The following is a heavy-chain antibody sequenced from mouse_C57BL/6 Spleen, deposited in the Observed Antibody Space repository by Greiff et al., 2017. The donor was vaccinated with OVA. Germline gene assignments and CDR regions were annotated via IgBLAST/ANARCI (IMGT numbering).Heavy chain of an antibody. CDR1: GYTFTSSW. V-gene: IGHV1-61*01. Sequence: QVQLQQPGAELVRPGSSVKLSCKASGYTFTSSWLDWVKQRPGQGLEWIGNIYPSDSETHYNQKFTDKATSTVDKSSSTAYMQLSSLTSEDSAVYFCARGRITTVEGYFDVWGTGTTVTVSS. CDR3: ARGRITTVEGYFDV. D-gene: IGHD1-1*01. J-gene: IGHJ1*03. CDR2: IYPSDSET.